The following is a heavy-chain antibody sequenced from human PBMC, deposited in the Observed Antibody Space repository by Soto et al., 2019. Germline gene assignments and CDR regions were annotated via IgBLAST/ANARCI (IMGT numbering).Heavy chain of an antibody. Sequence: QVQLVQSGAEVKKPGSSVKVSCKASGGTFSSYTISWVRQAPGQGLEWMGRIIPILGRANYAQKFQGSVTITVDKDTSTAYMELSRLRSEDTAVYYCASHAYYYDSSGYYGFQHWGQGTLVTVSS. CDR1: GGTFSSYT. D-gene: IGHD3-22*01. J-gene: IGHJ1*01. CDR2: IIPILGRA. CDR3: ASHAYYYDSSGYYGFQH. V-gene: IGHV1-69*02.